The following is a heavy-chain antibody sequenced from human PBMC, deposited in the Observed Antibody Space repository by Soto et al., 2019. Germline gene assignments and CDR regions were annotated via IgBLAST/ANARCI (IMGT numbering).Heavy chain of an antibody. D-gene: IGHD2-15*01. Sequence: PSETLSLTCTVSGGSISSGGYYWSWIRQHPGKGLEWIGYIYYSGSTYYNPSLKSRVTISVDTSKNQFSLKLSSVTAADTAVYYCARARGYCSGGSCYRLRYYYYGMDAWGQGTTVTVSS. CDR2: IYYSGST. CDR3: ARARGYCSGGSCYRLRYYYYGMDA. V-gene: IGHV4-31*03. CDR1: GGSISSGGYY. J-gene: IGHJ6*02.